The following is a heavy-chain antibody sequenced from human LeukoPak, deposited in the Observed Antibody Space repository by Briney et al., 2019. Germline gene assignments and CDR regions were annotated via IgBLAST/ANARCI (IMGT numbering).Heavy chain of an antibody. V-gene: IGHV5-10-1*01. CDR2: IDPRDSYT. D-gene: IGHD3-22*01. CDR1: GYSFTSYW. CDR3: ARLESSGYYVY. Sequence: GESLKISWKGSGYSFTSYWIGWGRQMPGKGLEWMGRIDPRDSYTKYSTSFQGHVSISADKSISTAYLQWSSLKASDTTSYYCARLESSGYYVYWGQGTLVTVSS. J-gene: IGHJ4*02.